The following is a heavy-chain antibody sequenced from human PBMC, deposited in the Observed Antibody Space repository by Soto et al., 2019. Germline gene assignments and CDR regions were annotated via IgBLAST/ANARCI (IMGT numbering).Heavy chain of an antibody. CDR1: GGSIRSSTYY. D-gene: IGHD6-13*01. J-gene: IGHJ5*02. V-gene: IGHV4-39*07. Sequence: SETLSLTCTVSGGSIRSSTYYWGWIRQPPGKGLEWIGSIYYSGSTHYNPSLKSRVTISVDTSKNHFSLKLSSVTAADTAVYYCARVFSDSSSFFDPWGQGTLVTVSS. CDR3: ARVFSDSSSFFDP. CDR2: IYYSGST.